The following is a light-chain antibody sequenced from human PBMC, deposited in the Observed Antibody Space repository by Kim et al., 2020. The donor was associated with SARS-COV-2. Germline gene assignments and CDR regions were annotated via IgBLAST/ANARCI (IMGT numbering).Light chain of an antibody. CDR2: DAS. CDR1: QGINNW. Sequence: DIQMTQSPSSVSVSVGDIVTITCRASQGINNWLAWYQQRPGKAPNLLISDASNLQSGVPSRFSGSGSGTDFTLTIRGLQPEDSATYYCQQAKSMPIIFGAGTRLEIK. J-gene: IGKJ5*01. V-gene: IGKV1-12*01. CDR3: QQAKSMPII.